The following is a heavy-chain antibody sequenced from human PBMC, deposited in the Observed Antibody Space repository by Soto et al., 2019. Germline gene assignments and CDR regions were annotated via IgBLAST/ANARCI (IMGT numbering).Heavy chain of an antibody. D-gene: IGHD2-2*01. CDR2: MNPNSGNT. CDR3: ARVVVVPAAIHVDP. Sequence: ASVKVSCKASGYTFTSYDINWVRQATGQGLEWMGWMNPNSGNTGYAQKLQGRVTMTRNTSISTAYIELSSLRSEDTAVYYCARVVVVPAAIHVDPWGQGTLVTVSS. J-gene: IGHJ5*02. CDR1: GYTFTSYD. V-gene: IGHV1-8*01.